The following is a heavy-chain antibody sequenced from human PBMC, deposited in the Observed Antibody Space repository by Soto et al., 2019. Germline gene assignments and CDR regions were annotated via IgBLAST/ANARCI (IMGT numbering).Heavy chain of an antibody. V-gene: IGHV1-69*13. CDR2: IIPIFGTA. CDR3: ARMETYYDFWSGYFNY. CDR1: GGTFSGYV. Sequence: ASVKVSCKASGGTFSGYVISWVRQAPGQGLEWMGGIIPIFGTANYAQKFQGRVTITADESTSTAYMELSSLRSEDTAVYYCARMETYYDFWSGYFNYWGQGTLVTVSS. J-gene: IGHJ4*02. D-gene: IGHD3-3*01.